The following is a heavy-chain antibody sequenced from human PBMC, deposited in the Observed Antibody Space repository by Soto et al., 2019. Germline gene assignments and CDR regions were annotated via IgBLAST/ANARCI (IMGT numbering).Heavy chain of an antibody. CDR1: GFTFKTAW. CDR2: VTAGGPT. D-gene: IGHD1-26*01. J-gene: IGHJ4*02. V-gene: IGHV3-15*01. CDR3: ATDLPTEGAGEFDY. Sequence: PGGSLRLSCVASGFTFKTAWMAWVRQAPGKGLEWVGHVTAGGPTHYAAPVKGIFTISRDDSKNTAYLQMNSLKAEDTAVYYCATDLPTEGAGEFDYWGQGAPVTVSS.